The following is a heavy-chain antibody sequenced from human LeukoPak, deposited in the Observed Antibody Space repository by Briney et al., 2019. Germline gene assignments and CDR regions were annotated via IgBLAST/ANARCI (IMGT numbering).Heavy chain of an antibody. CDR2: ISSDGSIT. Sequence: GGSLRLSCAASGFTLRTYWMHWVRQAPGKGLVWVSRISSDGSITTYADSVKGRFAISRDDAKNTLYLHMNSLRVEDSAVYYCASDIGDWGRGTLVTVSS. V-gene: IGHV3-74*01. CDR3: ASDIGD. J-gene: IGHJ4*02. D-gene: IGHD3-10*01. CDR1: GFTLRTYW.